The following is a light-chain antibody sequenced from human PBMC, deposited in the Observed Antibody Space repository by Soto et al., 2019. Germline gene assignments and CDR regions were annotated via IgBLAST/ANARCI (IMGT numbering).Light chain of an antibody. Sequence: QSVRTQAASVSGSPGQSISISCTGTSRDVGGYNYVSWYQQHPGKAPKLMIYEVSNRPSGVSNRFSGSKSGNTASLTISGLQAEDEADYYCSSYTSSSTYVFGTGTKVTV. CDR2: EVS. CDR1: SRDVGGYNY. V-gene: IGLV2-14*01. J-gene: IGLJ1*01. CDR3: SSYTSSSTYV.